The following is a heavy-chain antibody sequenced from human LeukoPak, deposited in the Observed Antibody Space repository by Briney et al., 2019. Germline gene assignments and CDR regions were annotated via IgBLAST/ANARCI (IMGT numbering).Heavy chain of an antibody. CDR3: ARQGYCSGGSCYPPPYYFDY. V-gene: IGHV4-39*01. CDR1: GGSISSSSYY. J-gene: IGHJ4*02. Sequence: SETLSLTCTVSGGSISSSSYYWGWIRQPPGKGLEWIGSIYYSGSTYYNPSLKSRVTISLDTSKNQFSLKLSSVTAADTAVYYCARQGYCSGGSCYPPPYYFDYWGQGTLVTVSS. D-gene: IGHD2-15*01. CDR2: IYYSGST.